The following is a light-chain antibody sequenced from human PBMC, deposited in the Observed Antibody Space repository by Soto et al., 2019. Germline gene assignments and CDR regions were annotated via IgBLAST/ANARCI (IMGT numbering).Light chain of an antibody. J-gene: IGKJ1*01. CDR1: ESLLHTNGNNY. CDR3: LQPLQPPLT. Sequence: VMTQSPLSLPVTPGEPASSSCRSSESLLHTNGNNYLHWYLQTPGLSPQLLIYLGSNRASGVPGRVSGSELGIDITEKISRGKACNVGLFRSLQPLQPPLTFRQGTKVDIK. CDR2: LGS. V-gene: IGKV2-28*01.